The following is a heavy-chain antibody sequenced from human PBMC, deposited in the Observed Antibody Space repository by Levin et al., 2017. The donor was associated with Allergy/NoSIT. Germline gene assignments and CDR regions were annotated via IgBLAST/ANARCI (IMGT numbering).Heavy chain of an antibody. D-gene: IGHD3-3*02. CDR2: ISGSGGST. CDR3: AKDPHFHTNYYYYMDV. Sequence: PGGSLRLSCAASGFTFSSYAMSWVRQAPGKGLEWVSAISGSGGSTYYADSVKGRFTISRDNSKNTLYLQMNSLRAEDTAVYYCAKDPHFHTNYYYYMDVWGKGTTVTVSS. J-gene: IGHJ6*03. V-gene: IGHV3-23*01. CDR1: GFTFSSYA.